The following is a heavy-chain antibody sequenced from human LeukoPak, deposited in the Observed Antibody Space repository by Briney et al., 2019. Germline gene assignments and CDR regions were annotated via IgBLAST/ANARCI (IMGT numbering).Heavy chain of an antibody. J-gene: IGHJ6*02. Sequence: PSETLSLTCTVSGGSISSYYWSWIRQPPGKGLEWIGYIYYSGSTNYNPSLKSRVTISVDTSKNQFSLKLSSVTAADTAVYYCARGGAWDYYYGMDVWGQGTTVTVSS. CDR2: IYYSGST. CDR3: ARGGAWDYYYGMDV. D-gene: IGHD1-26*01. V-gene: IGHV4-59*01. CDR1: GGSISSYY.